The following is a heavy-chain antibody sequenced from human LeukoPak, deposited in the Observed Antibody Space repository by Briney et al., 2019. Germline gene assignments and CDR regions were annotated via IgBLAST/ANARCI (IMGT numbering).Heavy chain of an antibody. J-gene: IGHJ4*02. CDR3: ASYGPSYYFDY. V-gene: IGHV4-39*07. Sequence: SETLSLTCTVSGGPISSSSNYWGWIRQPPGKGLEWIGSIYYSGSTYYNPSLKSRVTISVDTSKNQFSLKLSSVTAADTAVYYCASYGPSYYFDYWGQGTLVTVSS. D-gene: IGHD3-10*01. CDR2: IYYSGST. CDR1: GGPISSSSNY.